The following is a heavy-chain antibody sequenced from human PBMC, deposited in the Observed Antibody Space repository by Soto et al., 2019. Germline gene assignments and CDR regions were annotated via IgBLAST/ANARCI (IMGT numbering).Heavy chain of an antibody. CDR2: ISPKSGGT. V-gene: IGHV1-2*02. Sequence: QVQLVQSGAEVKQPGASVQISCEASGYTFINYYMHWVRQAPGQGFEWMGRISPKSGGTNYPQKFQGRVSMTWDTSLKTAYMELSSLMSEDTAVYFCERPPGYISDWYYFDLWGQGTQVTVSS. D-gene: IGHD3-9*01. J-gene: IGHJ4*02. CDR1: GYTFINYY. CDR3: ERPPGYISDWYYFDL.